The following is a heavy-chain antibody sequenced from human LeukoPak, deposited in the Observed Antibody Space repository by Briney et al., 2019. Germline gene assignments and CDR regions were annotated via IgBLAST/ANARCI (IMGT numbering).Heavy chain of an antibody. CDR1: GFTFSSYA. CDR3: ARDSAPIGDSSGYYYPLSD. J-gene: IGHJ4*02. Sequence: GGSLRLSCAASGFTFSSYAMHWVRQAPGKGLEWVAVISYDGSNKYYADSVKGRFTISRDNAKNSLYLQMNSLRDEDTAVYYCARDSAPIGDSSGYYYPLSDWGQGTLVTVSS. CDR2: ISYDGSNK. V-gene: IGHV3-30-3*01. D-gene: IGHD3-22*01.